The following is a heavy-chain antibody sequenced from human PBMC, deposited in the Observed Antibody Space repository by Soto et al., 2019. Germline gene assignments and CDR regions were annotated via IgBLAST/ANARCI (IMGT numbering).Heavy chain of an antibody. Sequence: TLSLTCAVSGGSISSGHYPWTWIRQPPGKGLEWIGYIYPGGNTYYSPSLKSRVTISVDTSKNQFSLKLSSVTAADTAVYYCARGSGYDWDYYYYGMDVWGQGTTVTVSS. CDR2: IYPGGNT. CDR3: ARGSGYDWDYYYYGMDV. V-gene: IGHV4-30-2*01. J-gene: IGHJ6*02. D-gene: IGHD5-12*01. CDR1: GGSISSGHYP.